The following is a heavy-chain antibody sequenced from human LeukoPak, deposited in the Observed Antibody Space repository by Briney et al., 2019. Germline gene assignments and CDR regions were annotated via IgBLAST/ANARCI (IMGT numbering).Heavy chain of an antibody. Sequence: ASVKVSCKASGYTFTSYGISWVRQAPGQGLEWMGWISAYNGNTNYAQKLQGRVTMTTDISTSTAYMELRSLRSDDTAVYYCARMTYCSSTSCPVPYDAFDIWGQGTMVTVSS. CDR1: GYTFTSYG. CDR3: ARMTYCSSTSCPVPYDAFDI. D-gene: IGHD2-2*01. CDR2: ISAYNGNT. V-gene: IGHV1-18*01. J-gene: IGHJ3*02.